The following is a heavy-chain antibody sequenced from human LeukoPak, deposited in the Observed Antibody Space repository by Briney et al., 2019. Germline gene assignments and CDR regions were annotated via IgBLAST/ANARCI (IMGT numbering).Heavy chain of an antibody. V-gene: IGHV4-31*03. CDR3: ARRAYVSTFDY. D-gene: IGHD3-22*01. J-gene: IGHJ4*02. Sequence: SETLSLTCTVSGGSISSGGYYWSWIRQHPGKGLEWIGYIYYSGSTYYNPSLKSRVTISVDTSKNQFSLKLSSVTAADTAVYYCARRAYVSTFDYWGQGTLVTVSS. CDR1: GGSISSGGYY. CDR2: IYYSGST.